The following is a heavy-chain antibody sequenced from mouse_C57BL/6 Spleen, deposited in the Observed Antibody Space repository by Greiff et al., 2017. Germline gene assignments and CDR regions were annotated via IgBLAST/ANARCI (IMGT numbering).Heavy chain of an antibody. CDR1: GYTFTDYY. CDR2: INPNNGGT. CDR3: ARGYYGSFYAMDY. Sequence: EVQLQQSGPELVKPGASVKISCKASGYTFTDYYMNWVKQSHGKSLEWIGDINPNNGGTSYNQKFKGKATLTVDKSSSTAYMELRILTSEASAVYYCARGYYGSFYAMDYWGQGTSVTVSS. D-gene: IGHD1-1*01. J-gene: IGHJ4*01. V-gene: IGHV1-26*01.